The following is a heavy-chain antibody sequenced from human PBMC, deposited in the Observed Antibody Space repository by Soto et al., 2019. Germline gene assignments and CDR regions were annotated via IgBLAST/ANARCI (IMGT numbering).Heavy chain of an antibody. J-gene: IGHJ4*02. Sequence: ALVKVSCKASGYTFTSYAMHWVRQAPGQRLEWMGWINAGSGNTKYSQKFQGRVTITRDTSASTAYMELSSLRSEDTAVYYCASHPFSGSSGSFDYWGQGTLVTVSS. CDR2: INAGSGNT. V-gene: IGHV1-3*01. CDR3: ASHPFSGSSGSFDY. D-gene: IGHD1-26*01. CDR1: GYTFTSYA.